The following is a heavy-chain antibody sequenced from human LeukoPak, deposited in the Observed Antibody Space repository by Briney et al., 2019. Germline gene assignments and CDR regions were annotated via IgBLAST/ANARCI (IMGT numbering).Heavy chain of an antibody. CDR2: ISAYNGNT. CDR1: GYTFTSCG. V-gene: IGHV1-18*01. CDR3: ARGPGVDDAFDI. J-gene: IGHJ3*02. D-gene: IGHD2-15*01. Sequence: ASVKASCKGSGYTFTSCGISWVRQAPGQGLEWMGWISAYNGNTNYAQTLQGRVTMATDTSTSTAYMELRSLRSDDTGVYYCARGPGVDDAFDIWGQGTMVTVSS.